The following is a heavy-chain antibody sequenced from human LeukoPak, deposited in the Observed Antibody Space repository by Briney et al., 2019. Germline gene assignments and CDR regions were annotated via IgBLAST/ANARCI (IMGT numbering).Heavy chain of an antibody. CDR1: GYTFTSYG. CDR3: ARDGLTGTTGDWFDP. V-gene: IGHV1-18*01. Sequence: ASVKVSCKASGYTFTSYGISWVRQAPGQGLEWMGWISAYNGNTNYAQKLQGRVTMTTDTSTSTAYMELRSLRSDDTAVYYCARDGLTGTTGDWFDPWGQGTLVTVSS. D-gene: IGHD1-7*01. J-gene: IGHJ5*02. CDR2: ISAYNGNT.